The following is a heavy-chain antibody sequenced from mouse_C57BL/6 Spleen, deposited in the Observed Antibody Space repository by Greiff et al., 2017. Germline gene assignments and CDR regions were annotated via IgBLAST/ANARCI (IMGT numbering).Heavy chain of an antibody. CDR3: ASQIYYDYDVDYAMDY. CDR1: GYTFTSYW. V-gene: IGHV1-7*01. D-gene: IGHD2-4*01. J-gene: IGHJ4*01. CDR2: INPSSGYT. Sequence: VQLQESGAELAKPGASVKLSCKASGYTFTSYWMHWVKQRPGQGLEWIGYINPSSGYTKYNQKFKDKATLTAEKSSSTAYMQLSSLTYEDSAVYYCASQIYYDYDVDYAMDYWGQGTSVTVSS.